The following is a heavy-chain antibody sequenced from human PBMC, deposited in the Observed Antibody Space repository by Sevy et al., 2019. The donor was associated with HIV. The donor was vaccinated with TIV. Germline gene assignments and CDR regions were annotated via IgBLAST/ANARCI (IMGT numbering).Heavy chain of an antibody. CDR2: IYYSGST. CDR3: ARDRSDAFDI. CDR1: GGSISSGGYY. V-gene: IGHV4-31*03. Sequence: SETLSLTCTVSGGSISSGGYYWSWIRQHPGKGLEWIGYIYYSGSTYYNPSLKSRVTISVDTSKNQFSLKLSSVTAADTAVYYCARDRSDAFDIWGQGTMVTVS. J-gene: IGHJ3*02.